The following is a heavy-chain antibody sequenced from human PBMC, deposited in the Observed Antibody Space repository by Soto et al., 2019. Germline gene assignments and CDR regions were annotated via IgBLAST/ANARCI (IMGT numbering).Heavy chain of an antibody. D-gene: IGHD2-2*01. CDR2: IYYSGST. CDR1: GGSISSYY. Sequence: SETLSLTCTVSGGSISSYYWSWIRQPPGKGLEWIGYIYYSGSTNYNPSLKSRVTISVDTSKNQFSLKLSSVTAADTAVYYCARMPGSDWFDPWGQGTLVTVSS. V-gene: IGHV4-59*08. J-gene: IGHJ5*02. CDR3: ARMPGSDWFDP.